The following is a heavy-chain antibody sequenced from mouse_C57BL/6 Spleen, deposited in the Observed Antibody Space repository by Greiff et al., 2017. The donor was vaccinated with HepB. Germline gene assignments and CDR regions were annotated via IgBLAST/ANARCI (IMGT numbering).Heavy chain of an antibody. Sequence: QVQLKESGAELARPGASVKLSCKASGYTFTSYGISWVKQRTGQGLEWIGEIYPRSGNTYYNEKFKGKATLTADKSSSTAYMELRSLTSEDSAVYFCASDYDGLYYFDYWGQGTTLTVSS. CDR3: ASDYDGLYYFDY. CDR1: GYTFTSYG. CDR2: IYPRSGNT. J-gene: IGHJ2*01. V-gene: IGHV1-81*01. D-gene: IGHD2-3*01.